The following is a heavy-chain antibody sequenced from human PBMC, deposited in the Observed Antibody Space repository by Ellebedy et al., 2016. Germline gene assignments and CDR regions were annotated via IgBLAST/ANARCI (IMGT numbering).Heavy chain of an antibody. CDR3: TTVYRYNYDSV. J-gene: IGHJ4*02. CDR2: IKSKTDGGAA. Sequence: GESLKISCAASGFTSSNAWMNWVRQAPGKGLEWVGCIKSKTDGGAADYAAPVKGRFTISRDDSKNTLYLQMNSLKTEDTAVYFCTTVYRYNYDSVWGQGTLVTVSS. D-gene: IGHD5-18*01. V-gene: IGHV3-15*01. CDR1: GFTSSNAW.